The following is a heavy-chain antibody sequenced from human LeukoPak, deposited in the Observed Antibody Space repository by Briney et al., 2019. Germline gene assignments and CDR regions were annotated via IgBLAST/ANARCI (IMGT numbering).Heavy chain of an antibody. J-gene: IGHJ6*02. CDR1: GFTLSSNA. D-gene: IGHD6-13*01. CDR2: ISGSGGST. V-gene: IGHV3-23*01. Sequence: GGSLRLSCAASGFTLSSNAMSGGRQAPGKGLEWVSGISGSGGSTYYAGSVKGRFTISRDKSKNTLYLLMISLRAEDTAVYYCAIRKQQVVPPRAYPYYYGMDVWGQGTTVTVSS. CDR3: AIRKQQVVPPRAYPYYYGMDV.